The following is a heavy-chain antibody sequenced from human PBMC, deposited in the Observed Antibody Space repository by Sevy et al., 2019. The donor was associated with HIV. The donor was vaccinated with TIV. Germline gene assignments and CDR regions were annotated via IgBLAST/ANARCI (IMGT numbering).Heavy chain of an antibody. CDR3: AREGQLWFVYYYDY. V-gene: IGHV3-30-3*01. J-gene: IGHJ4*02. CDR2: ISYDGSNK. CDR1: GFTFRNHA. D-gene: IGHD5-18*01. Sequence: GGSLRLSCSASGFTFRNHAMNWVRQAPGKGLERVALISYDGSNKYYADSVRDRFTISRDNSKNVLYLQMNSLRAEDTAVYYCAREGQLWFVYYYDYWDQGSLVTVSS.